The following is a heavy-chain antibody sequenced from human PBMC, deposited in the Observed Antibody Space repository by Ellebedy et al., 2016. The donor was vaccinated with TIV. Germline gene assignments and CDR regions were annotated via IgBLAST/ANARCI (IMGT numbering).Heavy chain of an antibody. D-gene: IGHD2-2*01. Sequence: SLKISXAASGFTFDDYAMHWVRQAPGKGLEWVSGISWNSGSIGYADSVKGRFTISRDNSKNTLYLQMNSLRAEDTAVYYCARDRRVVVPAAMDWLLYFDLWGRGTLVTVSS. V-gene: IGHV3-9*01. CDR1: GFTFDDYA. CDR2: ISWNSGSI. J-gene: IGHJ2*01. CDR3: ARDRRVVVPAAMDWLLYFDL.